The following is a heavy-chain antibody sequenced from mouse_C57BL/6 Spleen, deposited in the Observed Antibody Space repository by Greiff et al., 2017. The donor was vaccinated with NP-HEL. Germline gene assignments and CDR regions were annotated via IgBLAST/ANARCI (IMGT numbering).Heavy chain of an antibody. V-gene: IGHV1-76*01. D-gene: IGHD1-1*01. CDR1: GYTFTDYY. J-gene: IGHJ2*01. CDR3: ARDYYGSSSDD. CDR2: IYPGSGNT. Sequence: VQLQQSGAELVRPGASVKLSCTASGYTFTDYYINWVKQRPGQGLEWIARIYPGSGNTYYNEKFKGQATLTAETSSSPAYMQLISLTSDDSSVYFCARDYYGSSSDDWGQGTTLTGSS.